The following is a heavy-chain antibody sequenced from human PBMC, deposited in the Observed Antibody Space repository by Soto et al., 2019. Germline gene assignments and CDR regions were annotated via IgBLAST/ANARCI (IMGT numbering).Heavy chain of an antibody. CDR1: GGTFSSYT. Sequence: QVQLVHSGAEVKKPGSSVKVSCKASGGTFSSYTISWVRQAPGQGLEWMGRIIPILGIANYAQKFQGRVTITADKSTSTAYMELSSLRSEDTAVYYCASSSTAMAPFDYWGQGTLVTVSS. CDR2: IIPILGIA. D-gene: IGHD5-18*01. J-gene: IGHJ4*02. V-gene: IGHV1-69*02. CDR3: ASSSTAMAPFDY.